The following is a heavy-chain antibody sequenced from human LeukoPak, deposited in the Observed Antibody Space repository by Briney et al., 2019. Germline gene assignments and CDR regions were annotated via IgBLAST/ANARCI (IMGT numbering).Heavy chain of an antibody. J-gene: IGHJ4*02. CDR3: ARFSGRGYSYGWGFDY. CDR1: GFTFSSYW. V-gene: IGHV3-7*03. Sequence: GSLRLSCAASGFTFSSYWMSWVRQAPGKGLEWVANIKQDGSEKYYVDSVKGRFTISRDNAKNSLYLQMNSLRAEDTAVYYCARFSGRGYSYGWGFDYWGQGTLVTVSS. D-gene: IGHD5-18*01. CDR2: IKQDGSEK.